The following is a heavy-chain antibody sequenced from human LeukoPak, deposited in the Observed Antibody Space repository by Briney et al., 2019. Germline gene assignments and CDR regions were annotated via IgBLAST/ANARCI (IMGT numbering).Heavy chain of an antibody. Sequence: GASVKVSCKASGYTFTSYDINWVRQATGQGLEWMGWMNPNSGNTGYAQKFQGRVTMTRNTSISTAYMELSSLRSEDTAVYYCATLRLSTNPMGYWGQGTLVTVSS. CDR3: ATLRLSTNPMGY. D-gene: IGHD4/OR15-4a*01. V-gene: IGHV1-8*01. J-gene: IGHJ4*02. CDR1: GYTFTSYD. CDR2: MNPNSGNT.